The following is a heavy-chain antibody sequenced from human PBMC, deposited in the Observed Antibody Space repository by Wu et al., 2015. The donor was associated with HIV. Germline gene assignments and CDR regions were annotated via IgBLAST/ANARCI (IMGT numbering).Heavy chain of an antibody. J-gene: IGHJ3*01. D-gene: IGHD5-24*01. CDR2: INPNSGGT. CDR3: ARGRWHKGAFDV. Sequence: QVQLVQSGAEVKKPGASVKVSCKASGYTFTSYDINWVRQAPGQGLEWMGWINPNSGGTNYAQKFQGRVTMPRDTSISTAYIELNRLRSDDTAVYYCARGRWHKGAFDVWGQGTMVTVSS. V-gene: IGHV1-2*02. CDR1: GYTFTSYD.